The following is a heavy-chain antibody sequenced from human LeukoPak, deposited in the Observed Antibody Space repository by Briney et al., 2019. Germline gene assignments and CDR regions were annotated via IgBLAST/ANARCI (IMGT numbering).Heavy chain of an antibody. J-gene: IGHJ4*02. CDR3: ARGRYYYDSSGCVDY. CDR1: GYTFTNYY. CDR2: INPNSGGT. D-gene: IGHD3-22*01. Sequence: GASVKVSCKASGYTFTNYYIHWVRQAPGQGLEWMGWINPNSGGTNYAQKFQGRVTMTRDTSISTAYMELSRLRSDDTAVYYCARGRYYYDSSGCVDYWGQGTLVTVSS. V-gene: IGHV1-2*02.